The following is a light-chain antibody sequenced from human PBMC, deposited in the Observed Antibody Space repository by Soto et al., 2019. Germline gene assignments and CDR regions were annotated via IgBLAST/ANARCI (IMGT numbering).Light chain of an antibody. CDR1: QSISNY. Sequence: DIQVTQSPSSLSASVGDSVTITCRTSQSISNYLNWYQQKPGKAPKFLIFVASRLQRGVPSRFTGSAAGTDFSLTITSLQREDFATYYCQQSYETPWTFGQGTKVEMK. V-gene: IGKV1-39*01. CDR2: VAS. J-gene: IGKJ1*01. CDR3: QQSYETPWT.